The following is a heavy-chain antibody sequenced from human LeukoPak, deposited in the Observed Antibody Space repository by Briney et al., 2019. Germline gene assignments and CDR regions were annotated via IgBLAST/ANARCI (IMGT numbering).Heavy chain of an antibody. CDR1: GFTFSSYT. D-gene: IGHD7-27*01. Sequence: GGSLRLSCAASGFTFSSYTMSWVRQAPGKGLEWVSTITTSDGNTYYADSVKGRFTVSRDNSKNTLYLQVNSLRAEDTAVYYCAKDGGLWVSAHWGDSWGRGTLVTVSS. J-gene: IGHJ4*02. V-gene: IGHV3-23*01. CDR3: AKDGGLWVSAHWGDS. CDR2: ITTSDGNT.